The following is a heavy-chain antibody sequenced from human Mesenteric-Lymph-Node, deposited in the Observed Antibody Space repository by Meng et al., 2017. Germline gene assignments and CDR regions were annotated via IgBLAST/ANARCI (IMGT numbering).Heavy chain of an antibody. V-gene: IGHV3-30*01. CDR3: AREKNPLITMIVGCAFDI. CDR1: GFTFSSYA. D-gene: IGHD3-22*01. CDR2: ISYDGSNK. J-gene: IGHJ3*02. Sequence: GESLKISCAASGFTFSSYAMHWVRQAPGKGLEWVAAISYDGSNKYYADSVKGRFTISRDNSKNTLYLQMNSLRAEDTAVYYCAREKNPLITMIVGCAFDIWGQGAMVTVSS.